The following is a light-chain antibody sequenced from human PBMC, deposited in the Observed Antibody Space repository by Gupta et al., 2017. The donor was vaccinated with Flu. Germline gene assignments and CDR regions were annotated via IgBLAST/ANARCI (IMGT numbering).Light chain of an antibody. CDR3: QQSYSTPT. Sequence: DIQMTQSPSSLSASVGDRVTITCRASQSISSYLNWYQQKPGKAPKLLIYAASSLQSGVPSRFSGSGSGTDFTLTISSLQPEDFATYYCQQSYSTPTFGGGTKGRSN. V-gene: IGKV1-39*01. CDR2: AAS. J-gene: IGKJ4*01. CDR1: QSISSY.